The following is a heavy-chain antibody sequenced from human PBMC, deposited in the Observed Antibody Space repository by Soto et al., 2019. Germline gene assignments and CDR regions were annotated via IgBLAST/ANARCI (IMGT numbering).Heavy chain of an antibody. Sequence: SETLSLTCAVYGGYFSGYYWSWIRQPPGKGLEWIGEINHSGSTNYNPSLKSRVTISVDTSKNQFSLKLSSVTAADTAVYYCALQYSSSSSHWGQGTLVTVSS. CDR2: INHSGST. CDR3: ALQYSSSSSH. D-gene: IGHD6-6*01. CDR1: GGYFSGYY. J-gene: IGHJ4*02. V-gene: IGHV4-34*01.